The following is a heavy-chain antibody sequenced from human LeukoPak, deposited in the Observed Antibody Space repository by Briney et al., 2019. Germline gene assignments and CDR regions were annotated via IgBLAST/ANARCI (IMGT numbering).Heavy chain of an antibody. Sequence: SVKVSCKASGGTFSSYAISCVRQAPGQGLEWMGGIIPIFGTANYAQKFQGRVTITADESTSTAYMELSSLRSEGTAVYYCATSVVVPALAKWFGELSSYYYMDVWGKGTTVTLSS. CDR1: GGTFSSYA. D-gene: IGHD3-10*01. CDR3: ATSVVVPALAKWFGELSSYYYMDV. V-gene: IGHV1-69*13. J-gene: IGHJ6*03. CDR2: IIPIFGTA.